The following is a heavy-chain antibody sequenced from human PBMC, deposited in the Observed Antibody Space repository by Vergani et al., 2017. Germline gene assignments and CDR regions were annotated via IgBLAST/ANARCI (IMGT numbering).Heavy chain of an antibody. D-gene: IGHD2-2*01. J-gene: IGHJ4*02. CDR1: GFNFSDYY. CDR2: SRNMAYSFST. Sequence: EVQLVESGGALVQPGGSLRLSCAVSGFNFSDYYLDWIRQAPGKGLEWVGRSRNMAYSFSTQFAASVAGRFSISRDASTRSLFLQMNSLKIEDTAVYFCVREGTYCSGSSCYTGVGIFDFWGQGTRSPSPQ. V-gene: IGHV3-72*01. CDR3: VREGTYCSGSSCYTGVGIFDF.